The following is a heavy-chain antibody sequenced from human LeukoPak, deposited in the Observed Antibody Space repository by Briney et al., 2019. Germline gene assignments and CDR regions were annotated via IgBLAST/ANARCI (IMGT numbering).Heavy chain of an antibody. CDR3: ARESVDTAMPDAFDI. CDR1: GGSFSGYY. Sequence: SETLSLTCAVYGGSFSGYYWSWIRQPPGKGLEWIGEINHSGSTNYNPSLKSRVTISVDTSKNQFSLKLSSVTAADTAVYYCARESVDTAMPDAFDIWGQGTMVTVSS. D-gene: IGHD5-18*01. V-gene: IGHV4-34*01. CDR2: INHSGST. J-gene: IGHJ3*02.